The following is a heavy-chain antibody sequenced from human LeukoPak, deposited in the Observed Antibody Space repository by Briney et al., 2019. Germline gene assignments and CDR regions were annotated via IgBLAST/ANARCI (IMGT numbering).Heavy chain of an antibody. CDR3: ARETNYARFDL. CDR1: GFTFSSYN. V-gene: IGHV3-48*01. Sequence: GGSLRLSCAASGFTFSSYNMNWVRQAPGKGLEGVSYISSRSATMYYADSVKGRFTISRDNAKNSLYLQMNSLRAEDTAVYYCARETNYARFDLWGLGTLVTVSS. D-gene: IGHD3-16*01. J-gene: IGHJ5*02. CDR2: ISSRSATM.